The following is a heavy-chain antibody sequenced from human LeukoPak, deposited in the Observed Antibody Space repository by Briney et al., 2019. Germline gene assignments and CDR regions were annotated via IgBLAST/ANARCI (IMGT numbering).Heavy chain of an antibody. D-gene: IGHD4-17*01. CDR3: ARVGPYGTFDY. V-gene: IGHV4-34*01. Sequence: SETLSLTCTVSGGSLSSYYWSWIRQPPGKGLEWIGEINHSGSTNYNPSLKSRVTISVDTSKNQFSLKLSSVTAADTAVYYCARVGPYGTFDYWGQGTLFTVSS. CDR1: GGSLSSYY. J-gene: IGHJ4*02. CDR2: INHSGST.